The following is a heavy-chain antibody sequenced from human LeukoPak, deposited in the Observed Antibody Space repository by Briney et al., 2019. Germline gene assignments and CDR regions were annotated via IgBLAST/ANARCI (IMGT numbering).Heavy chain of an antibody. CDR1: GFTFTDAW. J-gene: IGHJ4*02. Sequence: GGSLRLSCAGSGFTFTDAWMNWVRQAPGKGLEWVSYISGSGGSTYYADSVKGRFTVSRDNSMNTVYLEVNSLRVEDTAVYYCARDPGSGWEPYWGQGTLVTVSS. D-gene: IGHD1-26*01. CDR2: ISGSGGST. CDR3: ARDPGSGWEPY. V-gene: IGHV3-23*01.